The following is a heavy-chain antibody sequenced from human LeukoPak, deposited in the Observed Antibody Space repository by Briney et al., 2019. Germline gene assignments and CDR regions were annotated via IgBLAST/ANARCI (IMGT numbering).Heavy chain of an antibody. V-gene: IGHV4-30-4*08. Sequence: SQTLSLTCTVSGGSISSADYHWSWIRQPPGKGLEWIGYIFYSGSTYYNPSLKSRVTISVDTSKNQFSLKLSSVTAADTAVYYCARGLLRLYFDYWGQGTLVTVSS. CDR2: IFYSGST. D-gene: IGHD3-22*01. J-gene: IGHJ4*02. CDR3: ARGLLRLYFDY. CDR1: GGSISSADYH.